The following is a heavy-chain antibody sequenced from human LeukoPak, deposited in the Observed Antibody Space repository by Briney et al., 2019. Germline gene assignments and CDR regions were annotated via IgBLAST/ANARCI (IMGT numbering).Heavy chain of an antibody. D-gene: IGHD5-24*01. J-gene: IGHJ4*02. Sequence: PGGSLRLSCVGSGFTFSSYSSYWMNWVRQAPGKGLVWVSRINSDGTYTTYADSVNGRFTISRDNAKNSLYLQMNSLRAEDTAVYYCAREGDGYKWRTHDYWGQGTLVTVSS. CDR2: INSDGTYT. CDR1: GFTFSSYSSYW. CDR3: AREGDGYKWRTHDY. V-gene: IGHV3-74*01.